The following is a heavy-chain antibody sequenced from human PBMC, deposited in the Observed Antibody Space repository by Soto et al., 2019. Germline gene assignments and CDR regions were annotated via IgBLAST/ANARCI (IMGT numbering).Heavy chain of an antibody. Sequence: LSLTCAGYGGSFSGYYWSWIRQPPGKGLEWIGEINHSGSTNYNPSLKSRVTISVDTSKNQFSLKLSSVTAADTAVYYCATFTMVRGVGWFDPWGRGTLVTVCS. CDR3: ATFTMVRGVGWFDP. CDR1: GGSFSGYY. CDR2: INHSGST. J-gene: IGHJ5*02. D-gene: IGHD3-10*01. V-gene: IGHV4-34*01.